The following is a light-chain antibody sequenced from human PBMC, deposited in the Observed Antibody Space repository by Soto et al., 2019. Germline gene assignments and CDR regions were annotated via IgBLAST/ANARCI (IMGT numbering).Light chain of an antibody. V-gene: IGLV2-14*01. CDR2: AVS. CDR3: SSYTSDSSYV. CDR1: SSDVGLYDY. Sequence: QSVLTQPASVSGSPGQSITTSCTGTSSDVGLYDYVSWYQQHPGKAPQLMIYAVSNRPSGVSNRFSASKSGNTASLFISGLQAEDEADYYCSSYTSDSSYVFGSGTKGTVL. J-gene: IGLJ1*01.